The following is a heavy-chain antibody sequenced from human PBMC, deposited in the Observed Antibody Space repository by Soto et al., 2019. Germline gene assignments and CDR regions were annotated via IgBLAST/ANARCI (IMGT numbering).Heavy chain of an antibody. J-gene: IGHJ6*02. CDR2: IGESGSQK. CDR3: ASTMPVVRYDGIDF. D-gene: IGHD2-2*01. Sequence: EVQLLESGGGLVQPGGSLRLSCAASGFTFSSYAMKWVRQAPGKGLEWVSLIGESGSQKYYADSVKGWFTISRDNSRKTLFLEMYIMTAENAAVYYGASTMPVVRYDGIDFWGQGTTVTVSS. CDR1: GFTFSSYA. V-gene: IGHV3-23*01.